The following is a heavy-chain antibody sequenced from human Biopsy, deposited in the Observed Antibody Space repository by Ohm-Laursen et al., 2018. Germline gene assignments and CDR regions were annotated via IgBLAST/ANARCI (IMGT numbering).Heavy chain of an antibody. D-gene: IGHD6-19*01. Sequence: APVKVSCKASGYTFSGHYMHWVRQAPGQGLEWMGWINPDSGVTNYAQKFQGRVTMTRDTSISTAYMELSRLGSDDTAVYYCARDKYRSWNYFDNWGQGSLVTVSS. CDR1: GYTFSGHY. J-gene: IGHJ4*02. CDR2: INPDSGVT. V-gene: IGHV1-2*02. CDR3: ARDKYRSWNYFDN.